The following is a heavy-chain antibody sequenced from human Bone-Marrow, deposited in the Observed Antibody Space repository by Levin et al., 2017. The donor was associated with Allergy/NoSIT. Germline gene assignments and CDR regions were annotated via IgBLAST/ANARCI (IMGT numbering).Heavy chain of an antibody. CDR1: GYSFSGYD. Sequence: ASVKVSCKASGYSFSGYDIHWVRQAPGQGLEWMGWIKPHSGDTKYAQKFLGRVTMTRDTSRSTVFMDLSSLRSDDTAVYYCARDDTFGYWGQGTLVTVSS. J-gene: IGHJ4*02. V-gene: IGHV1-2*02. CDR2: IKPHSGDT. D-gene: IGHD3-16*01. CDR3: ARDDTFGY.